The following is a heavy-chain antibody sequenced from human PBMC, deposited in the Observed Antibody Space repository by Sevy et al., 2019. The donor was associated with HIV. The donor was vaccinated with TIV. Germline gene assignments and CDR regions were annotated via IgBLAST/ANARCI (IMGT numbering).Heavy chain of an antibody. CDR3: ASVYYDILIVAPHDAFDI. Sequence: GESLKISCKGSGYSFTSYWIGWVRQMPGKGLEWMGIIYPGDSDTRYSPSFQGQVTISADKSISTAYLQWSSLKASDTAMYYCASVYYDILIVAPHDAFDIWGQGTMVTVSS. CDR2: IYPGDSDT. J-gene: IGHJ3*02. D-gene: IGHD3-9*01. V-gene: IGHV5-51*01. CDR1: GYSFTSYW.